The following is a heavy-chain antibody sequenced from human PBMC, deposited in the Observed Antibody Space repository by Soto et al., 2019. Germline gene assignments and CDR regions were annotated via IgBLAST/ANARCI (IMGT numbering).Heavy chain of an antibody. CDR1: GFTFSSYW. Sequence: EVQLVESGGGLVQPGGSLRLSCAASGFTFSSYWMSWVRQAPGKGLEWVANIKQDGSEKYYVDSVKGRFTISRDNAKNSLYLQMNSLRAEDTAVYYCASKQWLVPKTDYFDYWGQGTLVTVSS. V-gene: IGHV3-7*01. CDR2: IKQDGSEK. D-gene: IGHD6-19*01. CDR3: ASKQWLVPKTDYFDY. J-gene: IGHJ4*02.